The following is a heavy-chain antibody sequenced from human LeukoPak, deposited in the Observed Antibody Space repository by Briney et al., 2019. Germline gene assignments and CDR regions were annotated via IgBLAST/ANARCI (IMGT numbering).Heavy chain of an antibody. CDR3: ARKGGAGTEPYYFDY. J-gene: IGHJ4*02. CDR1: GYTFTSYG. V-gene: IGHV1-18*01. Sequence: ASVKVSCKASGYTFTSYGISWVRQAPGQGLEWMGWISAYNGNTNYAQKLQGRVTMTTDTSTSTAYMELRSLRSDDTAVYYCARKGGAGTEPYYFDYWGQGTLVTVSS. CDR2: ISAYNGNT. D-gene: IGHD6-13*01.